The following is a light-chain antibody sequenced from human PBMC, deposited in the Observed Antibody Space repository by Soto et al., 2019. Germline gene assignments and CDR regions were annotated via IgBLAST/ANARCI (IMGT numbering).Light chain of an antibody. CDR2: TAS. Sequence: DIQMTQSPSTLSASVGDRVTITCRASQSISSWLAWYQQKPGKDPKLLIYTASTLESGVPSRFSGSGSGTEFTLTISSLQPDDFAAYYCQQYNTFPLTFVGGTKVESK. CDR3: QQYNTFPLT. CDR1: QSISSW. V-gene: IGKV1-5*03. J-gene: IGKJ4*01.